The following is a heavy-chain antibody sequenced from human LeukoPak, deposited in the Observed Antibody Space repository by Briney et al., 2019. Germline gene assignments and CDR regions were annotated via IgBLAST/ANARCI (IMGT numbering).Heavy chain of an antibody. Sequence: GGSLRLSCAASGFTFSSYAMSWVRQAPGKGLEWVSAISGSGGSTYYADSVKGRFTISRDNSKNTLYLQMNSLRAVDTAVYYCAKDAGYDSSGEVDYWGQGTLVPVSS. CDR2: ISGSGGST. V-gene: IGHV3-23*01. CDR1: GFTFSSYA. CDR3: AKDAGYDSSGEVDY. J-gene: IGHJ4*02. D-gene: IGHD3-22*01.